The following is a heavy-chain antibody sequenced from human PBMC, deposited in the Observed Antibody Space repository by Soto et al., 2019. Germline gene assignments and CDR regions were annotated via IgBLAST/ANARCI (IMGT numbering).Heavy chain of an antibody. CDR1: GGSVSTNNW. CDR3: ARSDGRY. J-gene: IGHJ4*02. CDR2: IYYSGST. Sequence: SETLSLTCAVSGGSVSTNNWWSWVRQPPGKGLEWIGYIYYSGSTNYNPSLKSRVTISVDTSKNQFSLKLSSVTAADTAVYYCARSDGRYWGQGTLVTSP. V-gene: IGHV4-4*02.